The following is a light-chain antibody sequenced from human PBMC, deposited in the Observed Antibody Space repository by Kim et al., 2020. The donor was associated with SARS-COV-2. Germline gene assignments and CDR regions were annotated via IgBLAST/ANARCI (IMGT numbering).Light chain of an antibody. J-gene: IGLJ1*01. Sequence: SALTQPASVSGSPGQSITISCTGTSSDVGIYNYVSWYQQHPGKAPKLMIYDVRNRPSGVSDRFSGSKSGNTASLTISGLQAEDEADYYCSSYTTSSTYVFGTGTKVTVL. V-gene: IGLV2-14*03. CDR2: DVR. CDR1: SSDVGIYNY. CDR3: SSYTTSSTYV.